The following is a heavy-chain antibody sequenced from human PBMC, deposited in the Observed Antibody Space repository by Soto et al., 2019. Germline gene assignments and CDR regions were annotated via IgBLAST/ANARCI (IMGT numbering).Heavy chain of an antibody. CDR1: GYSFTSYW. Sequence: PGESLKISCKGSGYSFTSYWIGWVRQMPGKGLEWMGIIYPGDSDTRYSPSFQGQVTISADKSISTAYLQWSSLKASDTAMYYCASDYYDSSGYWHDAFDIWSQGTMVTVSS. CDR2: IYPGDSDT. CDR3: ASDYYDSSGYWHDAFDI. V-gene: IGHV5-51*01. D-gene: IGHD3-22*01. J-gene: IGHJ3*02.